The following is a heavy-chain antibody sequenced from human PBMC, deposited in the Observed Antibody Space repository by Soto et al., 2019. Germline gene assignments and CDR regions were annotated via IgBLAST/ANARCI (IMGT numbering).Heavy chain of an antibody. J-gene: IGHJ4*02. V-gene: IGHV1-46*01. CDR1: GYIFTNYH. CDR3: ARDLAAAAY. CDR2: INPLPTSGST. D-gene: IGHD6-13*01. Sequence: APVKVSCKASGYIFTNYHIHWLRQAPGQGLEWMAIINPLPTSGSTNYAQKFQGRVTVTRDTSTSTVYLELSSLRSDDTAVYYCARDLAAAAYWGQGTLVTVSS.